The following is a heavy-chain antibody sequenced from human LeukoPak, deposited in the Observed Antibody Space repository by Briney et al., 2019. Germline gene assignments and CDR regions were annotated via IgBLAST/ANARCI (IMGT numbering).Heavy chain of an antibody. Sequence: SGGSLRLSCAASGFSFSRAWMSWVRQAPGKGLEWVGRIKSKSDGGTTDYAAPVKGRFTISRDDSKNTLFLQVNSLKIEDTAVYYCTTVTLRPVGLWGQGTLVTVSS. CDR1: GFSFSRAW. D-gene: IGHD3-10*01. V-gene: IGHV3-15*05. CDR3: TTVTLRPVGL. J-gene: IGHJ4*02. CDR2: IKSKSDGGTT.